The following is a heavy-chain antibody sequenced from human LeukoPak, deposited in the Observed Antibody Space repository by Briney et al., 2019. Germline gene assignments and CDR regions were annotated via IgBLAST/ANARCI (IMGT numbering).Heavy chain of an antibody. CDR1: GFTFSSYA. D-gene: IGHD3-16*02. V-gene: IGHV3-23*01. Sequence: GGSLRLSCAASGFTFSSYAMSWVRQAPGKGLEWVSAISGPGGSTYYADSVKGRFTISRDTSKNTLYLQMNSLRAGDTALYYCAKALGELSFIIDYWGQGTLVTVSS. J-gene: IGHJ4*02. CDR2: ISGPGGST. CDR3: AKALGELSFIIDY.